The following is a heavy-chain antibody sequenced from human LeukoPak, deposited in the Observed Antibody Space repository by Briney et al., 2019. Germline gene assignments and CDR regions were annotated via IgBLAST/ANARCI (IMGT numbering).Heavy chain of an antibody. V-gene: IGHV3-7*01. J-gene: IGHJ4*02. D-gene: IGHD3-10*01. CDR3: ARDRGHYGSGSSEYFFDY. CDR2: IKPDGSEK. CDR1: GFTFSRHW. Sequence: PGGSLRLSCAASGFTFSRHWMSWVRQAPGKGLEWVANIKPDGSEKYYVDSVKVQFTLSRDNAKKSLSLQMNSLRAEDTAVYYCARDRGHYGSGSSEYFFDYWGQGALVTVSS.